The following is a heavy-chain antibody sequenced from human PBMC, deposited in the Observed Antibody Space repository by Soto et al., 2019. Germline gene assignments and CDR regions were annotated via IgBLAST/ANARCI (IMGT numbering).Heavy chain of an antibody. CDR2: VTLNSAGT. D-gene: IGHD6-6*01. CDR1: GETFIAYD. J-gene: IGHJ4*03. V-gene: IGHV1-2*02. CDR3: ARSIAARRTGDY. Sequence: ASVKVSLKASGETFIAYDMHWVRKAGRQGIEWMGSVTLNSAGTTYAQKFQGRLTMTRDTSITTAYMALSRLRSDDTAVYYCARSIAARRTGDYWGQGTPVTVSS.